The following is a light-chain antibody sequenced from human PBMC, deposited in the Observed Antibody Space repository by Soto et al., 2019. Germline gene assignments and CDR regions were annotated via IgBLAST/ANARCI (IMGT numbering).Light chain of an antibody. V-gene: IGKV3-20*01. CDR1: QSIISSY. CDR3: QQYGNSVPFT. CDR2: GVS. Sequence: EVVLTQSPGTLSLSPGEGVTLSCRASQSIISSYLAWYQHKPGQAPRLLIYGVSSRATGVPDRFSGSGSGTDFTLTISRLEPEDFAVYYCQQYGNSVPFTFGQGTKLEIK. J-gene: IGKJ2*01.